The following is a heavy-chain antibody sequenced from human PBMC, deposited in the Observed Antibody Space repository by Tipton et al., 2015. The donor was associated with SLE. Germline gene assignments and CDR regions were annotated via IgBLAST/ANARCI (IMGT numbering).Heavy chain of an antibody. CDR1: GYSISTGSY. Sequence: TLSLTCAVSGYSISTGSYWGWVRQPPGKGLEWLGCMYNTGNTFYKPSHKSRVTISLDMSNNEFSLRLTSVTAADTAVYYCATSFIYTDWGAFHIWGQGTMVTVSS. D-gene: IGHD3-9*01. J-gene: IGHJ3*02. V-gene: IGHV4-38-2*01. CDR2: MYNTGNT. CDR3: ATSFIYTDWGAFHI.